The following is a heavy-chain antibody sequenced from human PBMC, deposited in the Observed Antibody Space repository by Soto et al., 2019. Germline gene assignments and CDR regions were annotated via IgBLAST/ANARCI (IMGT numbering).Heavy chain of an antibody. CDR1: GYTFTSYA. J-gene: IGHJ5*02. D-gene: IGHD6-25*01. Sequence: QVQLVQSGAEVKKPGASVKVSCKASGYTFTSYAMHWVRQAPGQRLEWMGWIIAGNGNTKYSQKFQGRGTITRDASASTAYMELSSLRSEDTAVYYCASEVAAAAPWGQGTLVTVSS. CDR2: IIAGNGNT. V-gene: IGHV1-3*01. CDR3: ASEVAAAAP.